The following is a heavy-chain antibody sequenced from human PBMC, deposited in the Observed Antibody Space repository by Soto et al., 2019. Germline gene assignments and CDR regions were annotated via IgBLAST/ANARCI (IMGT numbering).Heavy chain of an antibody. D-gene: IGHD3-22*01. Sequence: PSETLSLTCTVSGGSVSSGHSYWTWIRQPPGKGLEWIGYIYYSGTTNYNPSLKSRVTVSVDTSKNQFSLKLTSVTAADTAVYYCATYDSSSHFDYWGQGALVTVSS. CDR3: ATYDSSSHFDY. CDR2: IYYSGTT. J-gene: IGHJ4*02. CDR1: GGSVSSGHSY. V-gene: IGHV4-61*01.